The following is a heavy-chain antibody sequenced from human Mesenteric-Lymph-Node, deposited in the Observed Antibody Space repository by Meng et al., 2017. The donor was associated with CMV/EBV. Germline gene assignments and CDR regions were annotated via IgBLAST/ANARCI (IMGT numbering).Heavy chain of an antibody. V-gene: IGHV3-11*04. D-gene: IGHD2-2*01. Sequence: GGSLRLSCAASGFTFSDYEMNWIRQAPGKGLEWVSYISSSGSTIYYADYVKGRFTISRDNAKKSLYLQMNSLRAEDTDVYYCASTLPAAILSFDYWGQGNLVTVSS. CDR2: ISSSGSTI. CDR1: GFTFSDYE. CDR3: ASTLPAAILSFDY. J-gene: IGHJ4*02.